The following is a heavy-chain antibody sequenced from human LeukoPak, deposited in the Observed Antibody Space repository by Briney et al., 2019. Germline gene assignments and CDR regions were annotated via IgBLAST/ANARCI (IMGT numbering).Heavy chain of an antibody. CDR3: AKVLAYCGGDCYSGGAFDI. D-gene: IGHD2-21*02. V-gene: IGHV3-9*01. J-gene: IGHJ3*02. CDR2: ISWNSGSI. CDR1: GFTFDDYA. Sequence: GGSLRLSCAASGFTFDDYAMHWVRQAPGKGLEWASGISWNSGSIGYADSVKGRFTISRDNAKNSLYLQMNSLRAEDTALYYCAKVLAYCGGDCYSGGAFDIWGQGTMVTVSS.